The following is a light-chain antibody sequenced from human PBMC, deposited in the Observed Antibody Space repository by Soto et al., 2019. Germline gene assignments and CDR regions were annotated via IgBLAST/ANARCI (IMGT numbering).Light chain of an antibody. CDR1: QTISSY. Sequence: DIQMTQSPSSLSASVGDRVTITCRASQTISSYLNWYQQKPGKAPKLLIYAASSLQSGVPSRFSGSGSWTDFTLTISSLQPEDFGTYYCQQSYSTPPTFGQGTKVEIK. J-gene: IGKJ1*01. CDR2: AAS. V-gene: IGKV1-39*01. CDR3: QQSYSTPPT.